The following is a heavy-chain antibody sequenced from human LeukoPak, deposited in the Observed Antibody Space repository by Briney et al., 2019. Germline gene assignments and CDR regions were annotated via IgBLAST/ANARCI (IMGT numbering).Heavy chain of an antibody. CDR2: IKEDRSNK. CDR3: ARVRVEWLLFYAFDI. CDR1: GFPFSGYW. J-gene: IGHJ3*02. D-gene: IGHD3-3*01. V-gene: IGHV3-7*01. Sequence: GGSLGSPCAASGFPFSGYWMTGFRQAPGRGRGGFAKIKEDRSNKYYVYFVKGQFTISRENAKNSLYLQMNRLRGEDTAVYYCARVRVEWLLFYAFDIWGQGTMVTVSS.